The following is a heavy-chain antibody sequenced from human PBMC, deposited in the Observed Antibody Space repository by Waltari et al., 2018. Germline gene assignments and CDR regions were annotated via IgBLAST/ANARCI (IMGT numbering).Heavy chain of an antibody. V-gene: IGHV1-2*06. CDR1: GYTFTGRY. CDR3: AREATHSYYYFLDV. J-gene: IGHJ6*03. CDR2: IKRNRGVT. Sequence: QVQLVQSGAEVKKPGASVKVSCEASGYTFTGRYLHGVRQAPGQGSEWMGRIKRNRGVTDYAQKLQDRVTMTRDTSSSTAYMELSGLRSDDTAVYYCAREATHSYYYFLDVWGKGTTVTVSS.